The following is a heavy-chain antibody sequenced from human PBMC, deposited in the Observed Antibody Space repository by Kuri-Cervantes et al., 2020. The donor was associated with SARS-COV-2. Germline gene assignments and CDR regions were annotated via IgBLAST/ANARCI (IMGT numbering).Heavy chain of an antibody. CDR2: ISGSGGST. Sequence: GGSLRLSCAASGFTFSSYAMSWVRQAPGKGLEWVSAISGSGGSTYYADSVKGRFTISRDNAKNSLYLQMNSPRAEDMALYYCAKGGTSSSSLYFQHWGQGTLVTVSS. CDR1: GFTFSSYA. D-gene: IGHD6-6*01. CDR3: AKGGTSSSSLYFQH. J-gene: IGHJ1*01. V-gene: IGHV3-23*01.